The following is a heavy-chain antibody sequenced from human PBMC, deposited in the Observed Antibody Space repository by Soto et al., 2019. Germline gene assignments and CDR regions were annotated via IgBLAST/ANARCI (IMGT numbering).Heavy chain of an antibody. CDR2: ISGSGGST. D-gene: IGHD5-18*01. V-gene: IGHV3-23*01. Sequence: EVQLLESGGGLVQPGGSLRLSCAASGFTFSSYAMSRVRQAPGKGLEWVSAISGSGGSTYYADSVKGRFTISRDNSKNTLYLQMNSLRAEDTAVYYCAKDSGYSYGYFDYWGQGTLVTVSS. CDR1: GFTFSSYA. CDR3: AKDSGYSYGYFDY. J-gene: IGHJ4*02.